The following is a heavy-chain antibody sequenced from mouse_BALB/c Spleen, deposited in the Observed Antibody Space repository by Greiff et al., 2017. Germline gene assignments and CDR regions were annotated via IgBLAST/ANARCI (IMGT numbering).Heavy chain of an antibody. V-gene: IGHV1-54*01. CDR1: GYAFTNYL. CDR3: AREPSMDY. J-gene: IGHJ4*01. CDR2: INPGSGGT. Sequence: QVQLKESGAELVRPGTSVKVSCKASGYAFTNYLIEWVKQRPGQGLEWIGVINPGSGGTNYNEKFKGKATLTADKSSSTAYMQLSSLTSDDSAVYFCAREPSMDYWGQGTSVTVSS.